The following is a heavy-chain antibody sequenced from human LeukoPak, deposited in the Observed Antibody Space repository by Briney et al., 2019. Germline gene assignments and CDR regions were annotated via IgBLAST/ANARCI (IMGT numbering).Heavy chain of an antibody. J-gene: IGHJ4*02. D-gene: IGHD5-12*01. CDR3: ARAYSGYDFFDY. CDR1: GGTFSRYA. V-gene: IGHV1-69*13. CDR2: IIPIFGTA. Sequence: ASVKVSCKASGGTFSRYAISWVRQAPGQGLEWMGGIIPIFGTANYAQKFQGRVTITADESTSTAYMEVSSLRSEDTAVYYCARAYSGYDFFDYWGQGILVTVSS.